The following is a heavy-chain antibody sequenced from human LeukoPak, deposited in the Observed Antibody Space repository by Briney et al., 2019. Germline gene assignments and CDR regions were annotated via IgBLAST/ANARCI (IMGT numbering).Heavy chain of an antibody. CDR2: IFWDNDK. Sequence: SGPTLVNPTQTLTLTCTFSGFSLRNRAGVGWIRQPPGKALEWLALIFWDNDKRYSPSLKSRLTITKDTSKNQVVLTMTNMDPVDTATYYCAHSPWTSVSDRYYFGSWGQGTLVPVSS. D-gene: IGHD1-1*01. V-gene: IGHV2-5*02. J-gene: IGHJ4*02. CDR3: AHSPWTSVSDRYYFGS. CDR1: GFSLRNRAG.